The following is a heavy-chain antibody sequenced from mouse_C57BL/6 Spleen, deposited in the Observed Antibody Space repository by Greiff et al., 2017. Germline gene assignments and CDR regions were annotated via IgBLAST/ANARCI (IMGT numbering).Heavy chain of an antibody. CDR2: IYPGDGDT. CDR1: GYAFSSYW. CDR3: ARVAHYYGSPWFAY. J-gene: IGHJ3*01. Sequence: VQLQQSGAELVKPGASVKISCKASGYAFSSYWMNWVKQRPGKGLEWIGQIYPGDGDTNYNGKFKGKATLTADKSSSTAYMQLSSLTSDDSAVYFCARVAHYYGSPWFAYWGQGTLVTVSA. V-gene: IGHV1-80*01. D-gene: IGHD1-1*01.